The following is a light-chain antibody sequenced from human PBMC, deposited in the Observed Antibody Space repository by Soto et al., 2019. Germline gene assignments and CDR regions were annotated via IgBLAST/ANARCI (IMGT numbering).Light chain of an antibody. CDR3: QQFNSYPIT. V-gene: IGKV1-39*01. J-gene: IGKJ5*01. Sequence: DIQMTQSPSSLSASVGERVTITCLARHAISSFLNWYQHKPGKAPKLLIYAATSLQSGVPSRFSGSGSGTDFTLTISSLQPEDFATYYCQQFNSYPITFGQGTRLEIK. CDR1: HAISSF. CDR2: AAT.